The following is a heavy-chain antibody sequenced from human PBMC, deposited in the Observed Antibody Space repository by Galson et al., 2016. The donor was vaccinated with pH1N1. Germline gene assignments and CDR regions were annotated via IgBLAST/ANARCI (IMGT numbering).Heavy chain of an antibody. CDR3: ATMSTRYSGH. Sequence: SVKVSCKVSGYGFIDYYVHWVRQAPGQGLEWMGWINADSGGTKFARKFQGRVTMTSDTSISTVYMELASLTYDDTAIYYCATMSTRYSGHWGQGTQVTVSS. V-gene: IGHV1-2*02. CDR1: GYGFIDYY. J-gene: IGHJ1*01. CDR2: INADSGGT. D-gene: IGHD3-16*01.